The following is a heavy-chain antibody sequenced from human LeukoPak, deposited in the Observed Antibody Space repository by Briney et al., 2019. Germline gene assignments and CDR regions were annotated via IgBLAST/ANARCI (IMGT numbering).Heavy chain of an antibody. D-gene: IGHD3-16*01. J-gene: IGHJ4*02. CDR2: ISDSGSTT. CDR3: ARAGAYHFDN. V-gene: IGHV3-23*01. CDR1: GFTFSSYA. Sequence: PGGSLRLSCAASGFTFSSYAMTWVRQAPGKGLEWVSVISDSGSTTYYADSVKGRFTISRDNAKNTLYLRMNSLRAEDTAVYYCARAGAYHFDNWGQGTLVTVSS.